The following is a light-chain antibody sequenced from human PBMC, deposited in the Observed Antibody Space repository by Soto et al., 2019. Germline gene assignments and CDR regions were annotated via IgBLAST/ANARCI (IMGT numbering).Light chain of an antibody. J-gene: IGKJ2*01. CDR2: AAS. CDR3: QQTDSSPYT. CDR1: QKISTY. V-gene: IGKV1-39*01. Sequence: DIQMTQSPSTLSASVGDSVTITCRASQKISTYLSWFKQRPGRAPDLLIFAASILHSGVPSRFSGSGSATHFPLTITGLQPEDFATYYCQQTDSSPYTFGQGTKLEI.